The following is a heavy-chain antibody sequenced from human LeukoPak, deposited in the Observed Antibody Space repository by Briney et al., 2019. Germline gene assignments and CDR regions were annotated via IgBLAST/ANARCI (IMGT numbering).Heavy chain of an antibody. CDR2: IYSGGST. J-gene: IGHJ6*04. D-gene: IGHD6-13*01. CDR1: GFTVSSNY. V-gene: IGHV3-53*01. Sequence: PGGFLRLSCAASGFTVSSNYMSWVRQAPGKGLEWVSVIYSGGSTYYADSVKGRFTVSRDISKNTLYLQMNSLRAEDTAVYYCARSIAAAAHYYYYGMDVWGKGTTVTVSS. CDR3: ARSIAAAAHYYYYGMDV.